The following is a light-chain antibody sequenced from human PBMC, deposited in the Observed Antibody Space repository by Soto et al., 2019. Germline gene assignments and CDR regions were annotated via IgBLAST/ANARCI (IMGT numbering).Light chain of an antibody. J-gene: IGKJ1*01. CDR1: QSVSSS. V-gene: IGKV3-15*01. CDR2: GAS. CDR3: QQYNNWWT. Sequence: EIMMTQSPATLSVSPGERATLSCRASQSVSSSLAWYQQKPGQAPRLLIYGASTRATGIPARFSGSGSGTEFTRTINSLQSEDFAVYYCQQYNNWWTFGQGTKVEIK.